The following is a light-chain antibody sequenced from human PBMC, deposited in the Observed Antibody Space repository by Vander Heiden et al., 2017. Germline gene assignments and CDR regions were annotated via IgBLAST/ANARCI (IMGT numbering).Light chain of an antibody. CDR1: SSNIGSNY. J-gene: IGLJ2*01. CDR3: AAWDDSLSVVV. V-gene: IGLV1-47*01. CDR2: RNN. Sequence: QSVLTQPPSASGTPVQRVTIHCSGSSSNIGSNYVYWYQQLPGTTPKLLIYRNNQRPSGVPDRFSGSKSGTSASLAISGLRSEDEADYYCAAWDDSLSVVVFGGGTKLTVL.